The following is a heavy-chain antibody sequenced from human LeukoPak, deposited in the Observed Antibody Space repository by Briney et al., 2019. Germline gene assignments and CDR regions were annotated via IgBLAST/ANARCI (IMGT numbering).Heavy chain of an antibody. V-gene: IGHV4-39*01. D-gene: IGHD3-22*01. Sequence: PSETLSLTCTVSGGSISSSSYYWGWIRQPPGKGLEWIGSIYYSGSTYYNPSLKSRVTISVDTSKNQFSLKLSSVTAADTAVYYCARGRAVYYDSSGYYHGNWFDPWGQGTLVTVSS. J-gene: IGHJ5*02. CDR3: ARGRAVYYDSSGYYHGNWFDP. CDR1: GGSISSSSYY. CDR2: IYYSGST.